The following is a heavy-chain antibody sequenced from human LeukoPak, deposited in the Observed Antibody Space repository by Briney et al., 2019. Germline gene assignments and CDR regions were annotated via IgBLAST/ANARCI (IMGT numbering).Heavy chain of an antibody. CDR1: GFTFSSYW. V-gene: IGHV3-74*01. CDR2: INTDGSST. CDR3: ARNDAFQANNAFDI. D-gene: IGHD3-16*01. J-gene: IGHJ3*02. Sequence: GGSLRLSCAASGFTFSSYWMHWVRQAPGKGLVWVSRINTDGSSTSYADSVKGRFTISRDNAKNSLYLQMNSLRAEDTAVYYCARNDAFQANNAFDIWGQGTMVTVSS.